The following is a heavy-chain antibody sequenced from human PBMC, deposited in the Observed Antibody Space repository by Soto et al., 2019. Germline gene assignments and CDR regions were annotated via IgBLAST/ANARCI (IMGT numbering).Heavy chain of an antibody. CDR1: RGTFVNYA. D-gene: IGHD3-10*01. CDR2: IMPVFGTV. Sequence: SVKVSFKASRGTFVNYAVSWVRQAPGRGLEWMGGIMPVFGTVNYAQNFQGRVTITADKFTNTAYMELSSLTSQDTAIYYCARVSVPGIYGEDVWGPGTTVTVSS. CDR3: ARVSVPGIYGEDV. V-gene: IGHV1-69*06. J-gene: IGHJ6*02.